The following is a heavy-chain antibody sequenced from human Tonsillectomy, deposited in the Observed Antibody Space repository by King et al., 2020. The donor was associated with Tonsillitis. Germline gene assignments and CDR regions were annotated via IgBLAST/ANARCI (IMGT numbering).Heavy chain of an antibody. D-gene: IGHD4-23*01. CDR3: ARPEVTPPNYYYYGMDV. Sequence: QVQLVESGGGVVQPGRSLRLSCAASGFTFSNFGMHWVRQAPGKGLEWVAVISYDGSNKYYADSVKGRFNISRDNSKNTLYLQMNSLRAEDTAVYYCARPEVTPPNYYYYGMDVWGQGTTVTVS. V-gene: IGHV3-33*05. J-gene: IGHJ6*02. CDR2: ISYDGSNK. CDR1: GFTFSNFG.